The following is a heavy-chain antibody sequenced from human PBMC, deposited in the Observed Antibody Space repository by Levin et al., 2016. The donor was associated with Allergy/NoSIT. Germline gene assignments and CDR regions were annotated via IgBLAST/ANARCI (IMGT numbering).Heavy chain of an antibody. V-gene: IGHV4-34*01. CDR2: INHSGST. Sequence: PGKGLEWIGEINHSGSTNYNPSLKSRVTISVDTSKNQFSLKLSSVTAADTAVYYCARGRGYYYYYGMDVWGQGTTVTVSS. D-gene: IGHD3-10*01. J-gene: IGHJ6*02. CDR3: ARGRGYYYYYGMDV.